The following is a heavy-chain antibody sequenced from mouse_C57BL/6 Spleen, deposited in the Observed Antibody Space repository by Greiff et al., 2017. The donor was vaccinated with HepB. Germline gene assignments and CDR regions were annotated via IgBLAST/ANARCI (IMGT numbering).Heavy chain of an antibody. J-gene: IGHJ1*03. CDR1: GYSFTGYF. Sequence: EVQLVESGPELVKPGDSVKISCKASGYSFTGYFMNWVMQSHGKSLEWIGRINPYNGDTFYNQKFKGKATLTVDKSSSTAHMELRSLTSEDSAVYYCARGGTTVEGYFDVWGTGTTVTVSS. CDR2: INPYNGDT. D-gene: IGHD1-1*01. V-gene: IGHV1-20*01. CDR3: ARGGTTVEGYFDV.